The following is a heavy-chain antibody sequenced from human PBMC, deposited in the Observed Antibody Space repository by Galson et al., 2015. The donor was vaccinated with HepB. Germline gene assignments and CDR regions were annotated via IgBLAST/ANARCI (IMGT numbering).Heavy chain of an antibody. CDR3: AKDLTNVSLLSWWPPKFDY. Sequence: WVSSFSGSDGSTYYTDFVKGRFTISRDIYDNTLSLCMNSLRAEDTAIYYCAKDLTNVSLLSWWPPKFDYWGQGTLVTVSS. D-gene: IGHD2-15*01. CDR2: FSGSDGST. V-gene: IGHV3-23*01. J-gene: IGHJ4*02.